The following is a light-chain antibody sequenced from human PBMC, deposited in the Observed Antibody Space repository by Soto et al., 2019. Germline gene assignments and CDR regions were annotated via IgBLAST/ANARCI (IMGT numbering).Light chain of an antibody. CDR2: WAS. CDR3: QQYYSTPRT. V-gene: IGKV4-1*01. Sequence: DIVMTQSPDSLAVSLGERATINCKSSQSVLYSSNNKNYLAWYQQKPGQPPKLLIYWASTRESRVPDRFGGSGSGIDFTLISSSLQAEDEAVYYCQQYYSTPRTFGQGTKVEIK. CDR1: QSVLYSSNNKNY. J-gene: IGKJ1*01.